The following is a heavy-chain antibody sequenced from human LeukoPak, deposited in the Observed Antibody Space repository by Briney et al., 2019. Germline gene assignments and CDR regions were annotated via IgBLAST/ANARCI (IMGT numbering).Heavy chain of an antibody. V-gene: IGHV1-46*01. CDR1: GYTFTSYY. D-gene: IGHD6-13*01. CDR2: INPSGGST. J-gene: IGHJ3*02. CDR3: ANRIADDAFDI. Sequence: ASVKVSCKASGYTFTSYYMHWVRQAPGQGLEWMGIINPSGGSTSYAQKFQGRVTMTRDTSTSTVYMELSSLRSEDTAVYYCANRIADDAFDIWGQGTMVTVSS.